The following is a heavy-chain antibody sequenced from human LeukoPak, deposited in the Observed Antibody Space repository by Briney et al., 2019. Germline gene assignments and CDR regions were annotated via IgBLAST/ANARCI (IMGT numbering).Heavy chain of an antibody. CDR2: IKQDGSKI. D-gene: IGHD2-15*01. J-gene: IGHJ5*02. CDR1: GLTFSNYW. V-gene: IGHV3-7*01. Sequence: GGSLRLSCAAYGLTFSNYWMSWVRQAPGKGLEWVAHIKQDGSKIYYVDSVKGRFTISRDNAKNSLYLQMNSLRVEDTAVYYCARFPRDCSGENCYSWFDPWGQGTLVTVSS. CDR3: ARFPRDCSGENCYSWFDP.